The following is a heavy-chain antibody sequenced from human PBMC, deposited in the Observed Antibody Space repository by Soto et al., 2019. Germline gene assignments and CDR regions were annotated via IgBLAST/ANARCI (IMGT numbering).Heavy chain of an antibody. D-gene: IGHD2-2*03. CDR3: TRGAMGIVVVPAATGLDI. CDR1: GFTFGDYA. CDR2: IRSKAYGGTT. J-gene: IGHJ3*02. Sequence: GGSLRLSCTASGFTFGDYAMSWVRQAPGEGLGGVGFIRSKAYGGTTEYAASVKGRFTISRDDSKSIAYLQMNSLKTEDTAVYYCTRGAMGIVVVPAATGLDIWGQGTMVTVSS. V-gene: IGHV3-49*04.